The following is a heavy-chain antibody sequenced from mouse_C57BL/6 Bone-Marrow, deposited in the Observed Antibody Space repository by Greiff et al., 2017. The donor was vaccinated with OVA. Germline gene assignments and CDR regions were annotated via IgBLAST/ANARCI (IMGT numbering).Heavy chain of an antibody. CDR1: GYTFTSYW. V-gene: IGHV1-55*01. Sequence: QVQLKQPGAELVKPGASVKMSCKASGYTFTSYWITWVKQRPGQGLEWIGDIYPGSGSTNYNEKFKSKATLTVDTSSSTAYMQLSSLTSEDSAVYHCARSTTVVEGWFAYWGQGTLVTVSA. D-gene: IGHD1-1*01. CDR3: ARSTTVVEGWFAY. J-gene: IGHJ3*01. CDR2: IYPGSGST.